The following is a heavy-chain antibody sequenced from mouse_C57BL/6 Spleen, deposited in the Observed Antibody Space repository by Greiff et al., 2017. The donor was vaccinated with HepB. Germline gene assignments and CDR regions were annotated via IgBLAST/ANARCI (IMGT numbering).Heavy chain of an antibody. CDR2: IRSKSNNYAT. CDR1: GFSFNTYA. J-gene: IGHJ4*01. CDR3: VPAQFSNLRSFYYAMDY. V-gene: IGHV10-1*01. Sequence: DAGGGLVQPKGSLKLSCAASGFSFNTYAMNWVRQAPGKGLEWVARIRSKSNNYATYYADSVKDRFTISRDDSESMLYLQMNNLKTEDTAMYYCVPAQFSNLRSFYYAMDYWGQGTSVTVSS. D-gene: IGHD2-5*01.